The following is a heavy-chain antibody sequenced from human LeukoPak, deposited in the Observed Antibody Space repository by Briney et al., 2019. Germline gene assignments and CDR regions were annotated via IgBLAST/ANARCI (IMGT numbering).Heavy chain of an antibody. CDR2: ISSSSTYI. D-gene: IGHD3-9*01. CDR3: ARNNYDILTGWDYYYMDV. Sequence: GGSLRLSCAASGFTFNTYSMNWVRQAPGKGLEWVSSISSSSTYIYYADSVKGRFTISRDNAKNSLYLQMNSLRAEDTAVYYCARNNYDILTGWDYYYMDVWGKGTTVTVSS. J-gene: IGHJ6*03. V-gene: IGHV3-21*01. CDR1: GFTFNTYS.